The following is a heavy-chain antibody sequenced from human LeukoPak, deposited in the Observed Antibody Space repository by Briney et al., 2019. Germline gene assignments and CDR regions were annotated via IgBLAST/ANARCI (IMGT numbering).Heavy chain of an antibody. CDR1: VFTFSSYT. CDR3: AKDRTRYGDYDY. Sequence: GGTLRLSCAVSVFTFSSYTMSWVRQAPGKGRECGSAIGGSCGSTYYADSVKGRFTISRDNSKNTLYLQMNSLRVEDTAVYYCAKDRTRYGDYDYWGQGTLVTVSS. V-gene: IGHV3-23*01. CDR2: IGGSCGST. D-gene: IGHD4-17*01. J-gene: IGHJ4*02.